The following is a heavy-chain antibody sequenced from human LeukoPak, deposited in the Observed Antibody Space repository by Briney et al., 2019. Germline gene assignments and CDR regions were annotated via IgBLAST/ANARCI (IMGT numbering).Heavy chain of an antibody. CDR3: ARPLGYCSGGSCFPFDI. V-gene: IGHV3-7*01. CDR1: GFTFNTYW. J-gene: IGHJ3*02. D-gene: IGHD2-15*01. Sequence: GGSLRLSCAASGFTFNTYWMSWVRQAPGKGLEWVANIRQDGNEKYYVVSVKGRFTISRDNAKNSLYLQMNSLRAEDTAVYFCARPLGYCSGGSCFPFDIWGQGTVVTVSS. CDR2: IRQDGNEK.